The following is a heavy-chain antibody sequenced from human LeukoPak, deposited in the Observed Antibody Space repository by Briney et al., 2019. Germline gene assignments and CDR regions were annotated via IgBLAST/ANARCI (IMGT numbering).Heavy chain of an antibody. CDR3: AKAAGRILEWLFND. V-gene: IGHV3-23*01. Sequence: PGGCLRLSCAASGFTFSSYAMSWVRQAPGKGLEWVSAISGSGGSTYYADSVKGRFTVSRDNSKNTLYLQMNSLRAEDTAVYYCAKAAGRILEWLFNDWGQGTLVTVSS. J-gene: IGHJ4*02. CDR1: GFTFSSYA. D-gene: IGHD3-3*01. CDR2: ISGSGGST.